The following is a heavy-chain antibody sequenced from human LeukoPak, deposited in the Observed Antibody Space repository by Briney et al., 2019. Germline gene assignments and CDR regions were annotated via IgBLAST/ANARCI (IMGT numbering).Heavy chain of an antibody. CDR3: AAHPSRGIAARRGEYFDY. J-gene: IGHJ4*02. CDR1: GGSISSTTYY. D-gene: IGHD6-6*01. CDR2: IYYSGST. V-gene: IGHV4-39*07. Sequence: SETLSLTCTVSGGSISSTTYYWGWIRQPPGKGLEWIGSIYYSGSTYYNPSLKSRVTISVDTSKNQFSLKLSSVTAADTAVYYCAAHPSRGIAARRGEYFDYWGQGTLVTVSS.